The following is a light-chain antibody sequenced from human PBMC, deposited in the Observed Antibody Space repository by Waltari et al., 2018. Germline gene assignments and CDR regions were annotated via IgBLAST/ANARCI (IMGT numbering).Light chain of an antibody. CDR1: QSVLYSSNNKNY. CDR3: QQFYSLPVT. V-gene: IGKV4-1*01. CDR2: WAS. J-gene: IGKJ4*01. Sequence: DLVMTQSPASPAVPLGERATINCKSSQSVLYSSNNKNYVAWYQQKPGQPPKLLVYWASTRESGVPDRFSGSGSGTDFSLTISSLQAEDVAVYYCQQFYSLPVTFGGGTNVEIK.